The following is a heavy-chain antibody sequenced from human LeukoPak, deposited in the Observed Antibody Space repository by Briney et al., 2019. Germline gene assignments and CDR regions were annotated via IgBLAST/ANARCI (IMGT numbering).Heavy chain of an antibody. D-gene: IGHD2-2*01. CDR1: GYTFTDYY. J-gene: IGHJ5*02. CDR3: ARDEGEGDCTTTSCGWFDP. Sequence: ASVKVSFKASGYTFTDYYMNWVRQAPGRGLEWMGRIRPNSGATKYAQKFQGRVTMTRDSSISTAYMELSGLRSDDTAVYYCARDEGEGDCTTTSCGWFDPWGQGTLVTVSS. CDR2: IRPNSGAT. V-gene: IGHV1-2*06.